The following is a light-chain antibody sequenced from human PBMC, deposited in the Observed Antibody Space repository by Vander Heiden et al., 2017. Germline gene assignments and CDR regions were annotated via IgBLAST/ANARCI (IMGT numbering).Light chain of an antibody. Sequence: SALTQPPPVSGSPGQSTPISCTGTSSDVGGYNYVSWYQQHPGKAPKLMIYDDSNRPSGVSNRFSGSKSGNTASLTISGLQAEDEADYYCSSYTSSSALVFGGGTKLTVL. CDR1: SSDVGGYNY. V-gene: IGLV2-14*01. J-gene: IGLJ2*01. CDR2: DDS. CDR3: SSYTSSSALV.